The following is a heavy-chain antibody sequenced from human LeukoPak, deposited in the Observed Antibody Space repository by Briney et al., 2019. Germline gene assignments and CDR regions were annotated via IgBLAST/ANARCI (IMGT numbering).Heavy chain of an antibody. CDR1: GFTFSSYA. Sequence: GGSLRLSCAASGFTFSSYAMSWVRQAPGKGLEWVSAISGSGGSTYYADSVKGRFTISRDNSNSTVYLQLNSLRVEDTGVYYCAKDRGTGTSSWGFNFWGQGTPVIVSS. D-gene: IGHD3-16*01. J-gene: IGHJ4*02. CDR2: ISGSGGST. V-gene: IGHV3-23*01. CDR3: AKDRGTGTSSWGFNF.